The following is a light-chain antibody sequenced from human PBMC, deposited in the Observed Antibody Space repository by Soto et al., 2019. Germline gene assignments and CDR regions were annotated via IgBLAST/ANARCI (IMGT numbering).Light chain of an antibody. CDR2: DVS. CDR1: SSDVGGYNY. V-gene: IGLV2-11*01. CDR3: CSYAGTNNVL. Sequence: QSALTQPRSVSGSPGQSVTISCTGTSSDVGGYNYVSWYRQHQAKAPRLMIYDVSTRPLGVPDRFSGSKSGNTASLTISGLQAEDEADYYCCSYAGTNNVLFGGGTQLTVL. J-gene: IGLJ2*01.